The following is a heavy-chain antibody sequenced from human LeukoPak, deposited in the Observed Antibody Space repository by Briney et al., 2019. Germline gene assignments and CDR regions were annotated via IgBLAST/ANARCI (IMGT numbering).Heavy chain of an antibody. CDR3: ARDKGAIAVAGYFDY. CDR1: GFTFSSYA. Sequence: GGSLRLSCAASGFTFSSYAMSWVRQAPGKGLEWVSAISGTGGSTYYADSVKGRFTISRDNSKNTLYLQMNSLRAEDTAVYYCARDKGAIAVAGYFDYWGQGTLVTVSS. CDR2: ISGTGGST. D-gene: IGHD6-19*01. J-gene: IGHJ4*02. V-gene: IGHV3-23*01.